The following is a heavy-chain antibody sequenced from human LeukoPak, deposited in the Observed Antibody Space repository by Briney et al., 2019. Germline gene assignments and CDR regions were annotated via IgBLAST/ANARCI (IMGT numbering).Heavy chain of an antibody. CDR3: AKAQGIAVAVCRH. Sequence: GGSLRLSCAASGFTFSSYAMSWVRQAPGKGLEWVSVISGSGGAPYYADSVKGRFTISRDNSKNTLYLQMNSLRVEDTAVYYCAKAQGIAVAVCRHWGQGTLVTVSS. D-gene: IGHD6-19*01. CDR2: ISGSGGAP. J-gene: IGHJ4*02. CDR1: GFTFSSYA. V-gene: IGHV3-23*01.